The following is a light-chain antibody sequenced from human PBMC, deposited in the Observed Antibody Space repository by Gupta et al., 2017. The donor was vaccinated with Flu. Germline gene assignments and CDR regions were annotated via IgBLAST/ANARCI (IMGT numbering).Light chain of an antibody. Sequence: PSSVAASVGDRVTISCRASQGIGNWLAWYQQRPGKAPKILIYAASRVQSGVPPRFSGSGSGTDFTLTISSLQPEDFATYYCQHTNSFPGSFGQGTKVEVK. V-gene: IGKV1-12*01. CDR1: QGIGNW. CDR2: AAS. CDR3: QHTNSFPGS. J-gene: IGKJ1*01.